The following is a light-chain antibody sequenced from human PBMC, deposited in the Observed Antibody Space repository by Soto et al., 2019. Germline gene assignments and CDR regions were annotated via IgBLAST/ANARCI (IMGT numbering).Light chain of an antibody. Sequence: EIVLTQSPGTLSLSPGERATLNCRASQSVCSSYLAWYQQQPGQAPRLLIHGASRRATGIPDRFSGSGSGTDFTLTINRLEPEDFAVYFCQQYGDMWTFGQGTKVDIK. CDR2: GAS. CDR1: QSVCSSY. V-gene: IGKV3-20*01. CDR3: QQYGDMWT. J-gene: IGKJ1*01.